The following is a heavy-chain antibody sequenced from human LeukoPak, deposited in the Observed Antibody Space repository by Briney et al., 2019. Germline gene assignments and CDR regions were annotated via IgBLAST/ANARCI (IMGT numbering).Heavy chain of an antibody. CDR3: ARRGYYDSSGYDY. Sequence: GGSLRLSCAASGFTFSSYSMNWVRQAPGKGLEWVSSISGSSTYIYYADSVKGRFTISRDNAKNSVFLQINNLRAEDTAIYYCARRGYYDSSGYDYWGQGTLVTVSS. CDR1: GFTFSSYS. D-gene: IGHD3-22*01. J-gene: IGHJ4*02. CDR2: ISGSSTYI. V-gene: IGHV3-21*06.